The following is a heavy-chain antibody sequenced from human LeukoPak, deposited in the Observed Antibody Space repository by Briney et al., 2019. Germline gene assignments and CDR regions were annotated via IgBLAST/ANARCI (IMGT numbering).Heavy chain of an antibody. CDR2: IWYDGSNK. V-gene: IGHV3-33*06. CDR1: GFTFNSYG. D-gene: IGHD5-18*01. J-gene: IGHJ6*03. Sequence: GGSLRLSCAASGFTFNSYGMHWVREAPGKGLEWVAVIWYDGSNKYYADSVKGRFTISRDNSKNTLYLQMNSPRAEDTAVYYCAKDPGRWIQLHYYMDVWGKGTTVTVSS. CDR3: AKDPGRWIQLHYYMDV.